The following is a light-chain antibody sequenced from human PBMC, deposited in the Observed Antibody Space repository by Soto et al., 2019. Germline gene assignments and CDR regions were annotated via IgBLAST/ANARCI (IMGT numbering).Light chain of an antibody. CDR1: QSISSW. CDR2: KAS. V-gene: IGKV1-5*03. J-gene: IGKJ1*01. Sequence: DIQMTQSPSTLSASVGDRVTITCRASQSISSWLAWYQQKPGKAPKLLIYKASSLESGVPSRFSGSGSGTEFTLTISSLQPDDFANYYCQQYNSYSTFGQGTKVEIE. CDR3: QQYNSYST.